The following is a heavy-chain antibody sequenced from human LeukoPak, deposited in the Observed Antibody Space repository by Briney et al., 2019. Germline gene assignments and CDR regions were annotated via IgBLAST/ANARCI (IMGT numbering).Heavy chain of an antibody. Sequence: GGSLRHSCAASGFTFSDYYMSWIRQAPGKGLEWVSGISGSGSGTYYADSVKGRFTISRDNSKNTLYLQMNSLRAEDTAVYYCATHGSAHYYMDVWGKGTTVTISS. J-gene: IGHJ6*03. V-gene: IGHV3-23*01. CDR1: GFTFSDYY. CDR3: ATHGSAHYYMDV. D-gene: IGHD2-2*03. CDR2: ISGSGSGT.